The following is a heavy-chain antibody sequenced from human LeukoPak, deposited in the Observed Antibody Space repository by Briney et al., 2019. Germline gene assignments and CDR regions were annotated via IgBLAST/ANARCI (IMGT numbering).Heavy chain of an antibody. Sequence: ASVKVSFKSSGYTVTGYYMHWVRQAPGQGLEWMGWINPNSGGTNYAQKFQRRVTMTSDTSISAAYMELSRMRSDDTAAYYCARIVLGEELPFFDYWGQGTLVTVSS. CDR1: GYTVTGYY. V-gene: IGHV1-2*02. J-gene: IGHJ4*02. CDR3: ARIVLGEELPFFDY. CDR2: INPNSGGT. D-gene: IGHD1-26*01.